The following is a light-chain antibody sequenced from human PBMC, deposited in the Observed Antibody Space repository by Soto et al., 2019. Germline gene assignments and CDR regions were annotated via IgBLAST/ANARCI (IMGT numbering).Light chain of an antibody. Sequence: QSVLTQPPSASGTPGQRVTISCSGSSSNIGSNTVNWYQQLPGTAPKLLIYNNNQRASEVPDRFSGSKAGTSASLAISELQSEDEFDYYCAGWNDSLNGLGFGTGTKLTVL. J-gene: IGLJ1*01. CDR2: NNN. CDR1: SSNIGSNT. V-gene: IGLV1-44*01. CDR3: AGWNDSLNGLG.